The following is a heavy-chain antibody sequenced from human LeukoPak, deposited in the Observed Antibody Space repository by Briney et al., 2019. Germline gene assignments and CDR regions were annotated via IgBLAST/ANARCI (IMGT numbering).Heavy chain of an antibody. J-gene: IGHJ6*03. V-gene: IGHV3-15*01. D-gene: IGHD2-2*02. CDR1: GFTFSNAW. CDR3: TTDLCSSTSCYRRYYYMDV. CDR2: IKSKTDGGTT. Sequence: GGSLRLSCAASGFTFSNAWMSWVRQAPGKGLEWVGRIKSKTDGGTTDYAAPVKGRFTISRDDSKNTLYLQMNSLKTEDTAVYYCTTDLCSSTSCYRRYYYMDVWGKGTTVTVSS.